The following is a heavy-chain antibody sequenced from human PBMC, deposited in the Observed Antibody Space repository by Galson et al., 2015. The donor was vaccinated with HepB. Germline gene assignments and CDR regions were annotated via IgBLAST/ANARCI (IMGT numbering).Heavy chain of an antibody. D-gene: IGHD3-22*01. Sequence: SLRLSCAASGFTFSSYAMSWVRQAPGKGLEWVGRIKSRTDDGAIDYAAPVKGRFTISRDDSKNTLYLQMNSLKTEDTAVYYCATGRRYYDTSGYYPYYFDYWGQGTLVTVSS. CDR3: ATGRRYYDTSGYYPYYFDY. CDR1: GFTFSSYA. V-gene: IGHV3-15*01. J-gene: IGHJ4*02. CDR2: IKSRTDDGAI.